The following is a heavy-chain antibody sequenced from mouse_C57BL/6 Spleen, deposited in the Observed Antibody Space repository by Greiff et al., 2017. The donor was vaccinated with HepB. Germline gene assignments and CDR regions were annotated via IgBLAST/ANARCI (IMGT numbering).Heavy chain of an antibody. D-gene: IGHD1-1*01. CDR2: IYPGSGNT. J-gene: IGHJ4*01. Sequence: VQLQQSGAELVRPGASVKLSCKASGYTFTDYYINWVKQRPGQGLEWIARIYPGSGNTYYNEKFKGKATLTAEKSSSTAYMQLSSLTSEDSAVYFCARQEMTTVVAYYYAMDYWGQGTSVTVSS. CDR1: GYTFTDYY. V-gene: IGHV1-76*01. CDR3: ARQEMTTVVAYYYAMDY.